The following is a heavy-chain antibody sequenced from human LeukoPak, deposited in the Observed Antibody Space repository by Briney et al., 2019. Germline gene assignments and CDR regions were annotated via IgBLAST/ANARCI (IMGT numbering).Heavy chain of an antibody. V-gene: IGHV4-4*07. CDR1: GGSISSYY. Sequence: SETLSLTCTVSGGSISSYYWSWIRQPAGKGLEWIGRIYTSGSTNYNPSLKSRVTMSVDTSKNQLSLKLSSVTAADTAVYYCARAYDYGGNSDYFDYWGQGTLVTVSS. D-gene: IGHD4-23*01. CDR2: IYTSGST. CDR3: ARAYDYGGNSDYFDY. J-gene: IGHJ4*02.